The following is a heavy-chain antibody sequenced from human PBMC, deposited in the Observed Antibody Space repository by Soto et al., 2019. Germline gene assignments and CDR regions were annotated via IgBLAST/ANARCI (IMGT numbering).Heavy chain of an antibody. CDR1: GFSLSTCGVG. J-gene: IGHJ4*02. CDR3: EHRGGLQGNWNGGYFDF. CDR2: IYWDDDK. D-gene: IGHD1-1*01. V-gene: IGHV2-5*02. Sequence: QITLEESGPTRVKPTQTLTLTCTFSGFSLSTCGVGVGWVRQPPVQALERLALIYWDDDKRYSPSLRSRLTITKDTSRHQVVLTMTNMDPVDTATYYCEHRGGLQGNWNGGYFDFWGQGALVTVSS.